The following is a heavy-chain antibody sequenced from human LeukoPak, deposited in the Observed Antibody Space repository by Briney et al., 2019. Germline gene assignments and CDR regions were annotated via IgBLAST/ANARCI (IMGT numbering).Heavy chain of an antibody. D-gene: IGHD5-18*01. CDR2: INPSRST. J-gene: IGHJ4*02. CDR1: GGSFSGYY. CDR3: ARAYSIRPVRGYSYGDLGY. Sequence: SETLSLTCAVYGGSFSGYYWNWIRQPPGKGLEWIGEINPSRSTNYSPSLKSRVTISVDTSKNQFSLRLSSVTAADTAVYYCARAYSIRPVRGYSYGDLGYWGQGTLVTVSS. V-gene: IGHV4-34*01.